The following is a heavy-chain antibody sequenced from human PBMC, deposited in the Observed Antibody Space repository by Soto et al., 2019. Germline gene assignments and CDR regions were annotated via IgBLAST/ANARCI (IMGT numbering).Heavy chain of an antibody. V-gene: IGHV4-34*01. CDR2: INHSGST. D-gene: IGHD3-3*01. CDR1: GGSFSGYY. CDR3: ARGRFLEWLSRYYHYGIDV. J-gene: IGHJ6*02. Sequence: SETLSLTCAVSGGSFSGYYWSWIRLPPGKGLEWIGEINHSGSTNYNPSLKSRVTISVDTAKNQFSLKLSSVTAADTAVYYCARGRFLEWLSRYYHYGIDVWGQGTTVTVSS.